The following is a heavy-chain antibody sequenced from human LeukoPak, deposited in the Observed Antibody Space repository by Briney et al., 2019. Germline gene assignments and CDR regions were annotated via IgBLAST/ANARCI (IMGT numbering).Heavy chain of an antibody. V-gene: IGHV4-59*07. CDR1: GGYISSYY. Sequence: PSVTLSLPCTVSGGYISSYYWSWIRQPPAKGLEGIVYIFNSGCTNYNPSLKSRVTISVDTSKTQFALKLRSVTAADTAVYFCALGDCSSTSCYVFDYWGQGTLVTVSS. CDR3: ALGDCSSTSCYVFDY. D-gene: IGHD2-2*01. CDR2: IFNSGCT. J-gene: IGHJ4*02.